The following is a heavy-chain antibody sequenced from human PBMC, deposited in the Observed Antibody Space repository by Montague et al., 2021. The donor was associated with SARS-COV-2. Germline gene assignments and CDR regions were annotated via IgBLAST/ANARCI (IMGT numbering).Heavy chain of an antibody. D-gene: IGHD5-18*01. V-gene: IGHV3-21*01. CDR3: ANLYSYGS. Sequence: SLRLSCAASGFTFSSYSMNWVRQAPGKGLEWVSSISTSSSYIYYAVSVKGRFTIARDNAKNSLYLQMNSLRAEDTAVYYCANLYSYGSWGQGTLVTVSS. CDR2: ISTSSSYI. CDR1: GFTFSSYS. J-gene: IGHJ4*02.